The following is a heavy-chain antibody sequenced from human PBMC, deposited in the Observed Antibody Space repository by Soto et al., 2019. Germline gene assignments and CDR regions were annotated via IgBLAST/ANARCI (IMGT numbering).Heavy chain of an antibody. V-gene: IGHV1-3*01. CDR1: GYTFTSYA. J-gene: IGHJ6*02. CDR2: INAGNGNT. D-gene: IGHD3-10*01. Sequence: GASVKVSCKASGYTFTSYAMRWVRQAPGQRLEWMGWINAGNGNTKYSQKFQGRVTITRDTSASTAYMELSSLRSEDTAVYYCARDRHYYGSGSYSYYYSYGMHVRGQGTTLTLSS. CDR3: ARDRHYYGSGSYSYYYSYGMHV.